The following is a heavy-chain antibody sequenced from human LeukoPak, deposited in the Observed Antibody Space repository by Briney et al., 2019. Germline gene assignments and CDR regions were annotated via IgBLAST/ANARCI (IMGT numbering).Heavy chain of an antibody. V-gene: IGHV4-34*01. CDR1: GGSFSGYY. Sequence: SETLSLTRAVYGGSFSGYYWSWIRQPPGKGLEWIGEINHSGSTNYNPSLKSRVTISVDTSKNQFSLKLSSVTAADTAVYYCARTRRSSPYIVATGQFDYWGQGTLVTVSS. CDR2: INHSGST. D-gene: IGHD5-12*01. J-gene: IGHJ4*02. CDR3: ARTRRSSPYIVATGQFDY.